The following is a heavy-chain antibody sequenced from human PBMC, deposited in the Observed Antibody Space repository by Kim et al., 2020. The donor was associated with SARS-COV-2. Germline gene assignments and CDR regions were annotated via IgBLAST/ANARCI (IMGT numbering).Heavy chain of an antibody. Sequence: GGSLRLSCAASGFTFSSYGMHWVRQAPGKGLEWVAVIWDDGSNKYYADSVKGRFTISRDNSKNTLYLQMNSLRAEDTAVYYCARDLGGVVVVVAAPYGMDVWGQGTTVTVSS. CDR2: IWDDGSNK. CDR1: GFTFSSYG. D-gene: IGHD2-15*01. CDR3: ARDLGGVVVVVAAPYGMDV. J-gene: IGHJ6*02. V-gene: IGHV3-33*01.